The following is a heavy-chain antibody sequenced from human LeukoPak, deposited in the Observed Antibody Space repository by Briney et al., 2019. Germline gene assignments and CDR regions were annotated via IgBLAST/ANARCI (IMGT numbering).Heavy chain of an antibody. D-gene: IGHD3-3*01. CDR2: VLYDGETK. Sequence: PGGSLRLSCAASGFTFSSYGMNWVRQAPGKGLEWVAVVLYDGETKYYADSVKGRFTISRDNPENMLYLQMNSLRPEDTGVYYCARDRDFGVVTPWCDYWGQGVLVTVSS. V-gene: IGHV3-30*19. CDR3: ARDRDFGVVTPWCDY. J-gene: IGHJ4*02. CDR1: GFTFSSYG.